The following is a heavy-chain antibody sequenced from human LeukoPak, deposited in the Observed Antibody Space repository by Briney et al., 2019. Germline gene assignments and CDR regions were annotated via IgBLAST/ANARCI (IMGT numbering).Heavy chain of an antibody. CDR2: IYTSGST. Sequence: PSETLSLTCTVSGGSISSGNYYWSWIRQPAGKGLEWIGRIYTSGSTNYNPSLKSRVTISVDTSKNQFSLKLSSVTAADTAVYYCARQLQVCSGGSCYSGKGIDYWGQGTLATVSS. J-gene: IGHJ4*02. V-gene: IGHV4-61*02. CDR3: ARQLQVCSGGSCYSGKGIDY. CDR1: GGSISSGNYY. D-gene: IGHD2-15*01.